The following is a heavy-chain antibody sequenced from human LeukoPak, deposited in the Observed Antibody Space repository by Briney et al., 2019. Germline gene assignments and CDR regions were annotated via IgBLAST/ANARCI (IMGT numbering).Heavy chain of an antibody. D-gene: IGHD3-9*01. CDR3: ARLGILTGYSDDY. V-gene: IGHV5-51*01. CDR2: IYPGDSDT. CDR1: GYSFTSYW. J-gene: IGHJ4*02. Sequence: GESLQISCRGSGYSFTSYWIGWVRQLPGKGLEWMGIIYPGDSDTRYSPSFQGQVTISADKSISTAYLQWSSLKASDTAMYYCARLGILTGYSDDYWGQGTLVTVSS.